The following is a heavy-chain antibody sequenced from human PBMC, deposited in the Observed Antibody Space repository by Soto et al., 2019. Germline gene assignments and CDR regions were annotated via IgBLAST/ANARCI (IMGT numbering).Heavy chain of an antibody. J-gene: IGHJ5*02. CDR1: GFTFSNYN. CDR2: ISGSSIYI. Sequence: LRLSCVASGFTFSNYNMNWVRQAPGKGLEWVSHISGSSIYIHYADSVRGRFTISRDNAKNSVYLQMDSLRVEDTAVYYCAREGALKPFSSWGQGALVTVS. V-gene: IGHV3-21*01. CDR3: AREGALKPFSS.